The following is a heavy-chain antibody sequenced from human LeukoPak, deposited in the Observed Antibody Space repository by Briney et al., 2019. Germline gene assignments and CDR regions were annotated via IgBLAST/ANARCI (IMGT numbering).Heavy chain of an antibody. J-gene: IGHJ4*02. V-gene: IGHV3-30*02. Sequence: PGGSLRLSCAASGFTFSSYGMHWVRQAPGKGLEWVAFIRYDGSNKYYTDSVKGRFTISRDNSKNTLYLQMNSLRAEDTAVYYCAKDFWYGDYVNYFDDWGQGTLVTVSS. CDR3: AKDFWYGDYVNYFDD. D-gene: IGHD4-17*01. CDR2: IRYDGSNK. CDR1: GFTFSSYG.